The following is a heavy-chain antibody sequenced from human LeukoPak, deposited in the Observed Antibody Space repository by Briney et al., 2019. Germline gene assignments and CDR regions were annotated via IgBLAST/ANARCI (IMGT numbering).Heavy chain of an antibody. CDR1: GFTFSSYG. Sequence: GGSLRLSCAASGFTFSSYGMHWVRQAPGKGLEWVAVISYDGSNKYYADSVKGRFTISRDNSKNTLYLQMNSLRAEDTAVYYCAKVTALRITMVRGRNDAFDIWGQGTMVTVSS. CDR3: AKVTALRITMVRGRNDAFDI. J-gene: IGHJ3*02. D-gene: IGHD3-10*01. V-gene: IGHV3-30*18. CDR2: ISYDGSNK.